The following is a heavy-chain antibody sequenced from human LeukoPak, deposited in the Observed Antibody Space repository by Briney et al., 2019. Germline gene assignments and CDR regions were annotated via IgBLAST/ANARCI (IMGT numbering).Heavy chain of an antibody. CDR1: GFVSSGSV. CDR2: IRAKVNNYAT. Sequence: GGSLRLSCAASGFVSSGSVMHWVGQACGKGLEWVGRIRAKVNNYATTYAASVKGRFTISRDDSKNTVYLQMNSLKTEDTAVYYCTSLGRYCSSDICYDYYYGVDVWGKGTTVTVSS. V-gene: IGHV3-73*01. J-gene: IGHJ6*04. CDR3: TSLGRYCSSDICYDYYYGVDV. D-gene: IGHD2-2*01.